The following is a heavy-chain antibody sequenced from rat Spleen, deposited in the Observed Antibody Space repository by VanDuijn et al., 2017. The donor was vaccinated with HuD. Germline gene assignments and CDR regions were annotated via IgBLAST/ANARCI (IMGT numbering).Heavy chain of an antibody. CDR3: ARHPLYDGYPHYFDY. Sequence: EVQLVESGGDLVRPGRSLKLSCAASGFTFSNCGMAWVRQAPTKGLEWVATISYDGNSTYYRDSVKGRFTISRDNAKSTLYLQMDSLRSEDTATYYCARHPLYDGYPHYFDYWGQGVMVTVSS. CDR2: ISYDGNST. CDR1: GFTFSNCG. V-gene: IGHV5-29*01. D-gene: IGHD1-12*03. J-gene: IGHJ2*01.